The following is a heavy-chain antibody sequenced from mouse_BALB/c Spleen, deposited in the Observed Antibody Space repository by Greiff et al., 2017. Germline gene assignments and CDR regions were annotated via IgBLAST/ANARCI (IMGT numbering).Heavy chain of an antibody. CDR2: IYPSDSYT. J-gene: IGHJ4*01. D-gene: IGHD2-3*01. CDR1: GYTFTSYW. CDR3: TRSPSDGYFAMDY. Sequence: VQLQQSGAELVRPGASVKLSCKASGYTFTSYWINWVKQRPGQGLEWIGNIYPSDSYTNYNQKFKDKATLTVDKSSSTAYMQLSSPTSEDSAVYYCTRSPSDGYFAMDYWGQGTSVTVSS. V-gene: IGHV1-69*02.